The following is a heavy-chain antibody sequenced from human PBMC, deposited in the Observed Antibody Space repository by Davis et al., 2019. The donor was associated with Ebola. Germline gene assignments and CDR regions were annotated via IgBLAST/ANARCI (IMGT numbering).Heavy chain of an antibody. CDR3: ARGGDFWSGYPEY. D-gene: IGHD3-3*01. V-gene: IGHV1-69*02. CDR2: IIPILGIA. CDR1: GGTFSSYT. J-gene: IGHJ4*02. Sequence: SVTVSCKASGGTFSSYTISWVRQAPGQGLEWMGRIIPILGIANYAQKFHGRVTITADKSTSTAYMELSSLRSEDTAVYYCARGGDFWSGYPEYWGQGTLVTVSS.